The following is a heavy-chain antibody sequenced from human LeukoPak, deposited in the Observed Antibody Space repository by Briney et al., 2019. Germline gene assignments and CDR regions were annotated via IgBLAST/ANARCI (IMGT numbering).Heavy chain of an antibody. CDR3: ARVGTSPLWLGEGNWFDP. CDR2: INHSGST. J-gene: IGHJ5*02. D-gene: IGHD3-10*01. Sequence: SETLSLTCAVYGGSFSGYYWSWIRQPPGKGLEWIGEINHSGSTNYNPSLKSRVTISVDTSKNQFSLKLSSVTAADTAVYYCARVGTSPLWLGEGNWFDPWGQGTLVTVSS. V-gene: IGHV4-34*01. CDR1: GGSFSGYY.